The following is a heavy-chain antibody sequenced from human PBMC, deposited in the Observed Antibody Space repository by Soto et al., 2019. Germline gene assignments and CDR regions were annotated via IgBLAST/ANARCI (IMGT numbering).Heavy chain of an antibody. J-gene: IGHJ4*02. CDR2: INPNSGGT. V-gene: IGHV1-2*04. Sequence: GASVKVSCKASGYTFTGYYMHWVRQAPGQGLEWMGWINPNSGGTNYAQKFQGWVTMARDTPISTAYMELSRLRSDDTAVYYCARAVAVPADFDYWGQGTLVTVSS. CDR1: GYTFTGYY. D-gene: IGHD6-19*01. CDR3: ARAVAVPADFDY.